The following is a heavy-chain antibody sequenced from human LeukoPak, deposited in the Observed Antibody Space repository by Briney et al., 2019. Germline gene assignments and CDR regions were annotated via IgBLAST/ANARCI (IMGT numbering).Heavy chain of an antibody. CDR1: GGSISSSSYY. Sequence: SETLSLTCTVSGGSISSSSYYWGWIRQPPGKGLEWIGYIYYSGSTYYSPSLKSRVTMSVDTSKNQFSLKLSSVTATDTAVYYCARLVEMATIPPYVDYWGQGTLVTVSS. D-gene: IGHD5-24*01. CDR2: IYYSGST. CDR3: ARLVEMATIPPYVDY. J-gene: IGHJ4*02. V-gene: IGHV4-61*05.